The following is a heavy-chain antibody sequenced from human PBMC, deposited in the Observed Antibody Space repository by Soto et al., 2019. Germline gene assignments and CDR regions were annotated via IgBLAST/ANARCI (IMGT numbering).Heavy chain of an antibody. CDR1: GFTFSSYS. Sequence: GGSLRLSCAASGFTFSSYSMNWVRQAPGKGLEWVSYISSSSSTIYYADSVKGRFTISRDNAKNSLYLQMNSLRDEDTAVYYCAKPAISYYDFWSGYPYHYYYYGMDVWGQGTTVTVSS. CDR3: AKPAISYYDFWSGYPYHYYYYGMDV. CDR2: ISSSSSTI. V-gene: IGHV3-48*02. D-gene: IGHD3-3*01. J-gene: IGHJ6*01.